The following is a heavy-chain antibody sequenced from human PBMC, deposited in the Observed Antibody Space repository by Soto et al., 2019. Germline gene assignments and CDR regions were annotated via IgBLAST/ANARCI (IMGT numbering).Heavy chain of an antibody. D-gene: IGHD2-21*02. J-gene: IGHJ4*02. CDR1: GYTFTSYY. CDR3: ARGGGIVVVTAPYAH. V-gene: IGHV1-46*03. Sequence: ASVKVSCKASGYTFTSYYMNWVRQAPGQGLEWLGIINPSGGYTTYTQRFLGRVTMTSDTSTSTVHMELGSLTSEDTAVYYCARGGGIVVVTAPYAHWGQGTLVTVSS. CDR2: INPSGGYT.